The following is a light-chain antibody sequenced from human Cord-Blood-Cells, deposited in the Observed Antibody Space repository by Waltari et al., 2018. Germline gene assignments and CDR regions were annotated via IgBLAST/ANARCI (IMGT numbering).Light chain of an antibody. CDR1: QSISSW. J-gene: IGKJ4*01. CDR2: KAS. V-gene: IGKV1-5*03. CDR3: QQYNSYPLT. Sequence: DIQMTQSPSTLSASVGDRVTIACRASQSISSWLAWYQQKPGKAPKLLIYKASSLESGVPARFSGSGSGTEFTLTISSLQPDDFATYYCQQYNSYPLTFGGGTKVEIK.